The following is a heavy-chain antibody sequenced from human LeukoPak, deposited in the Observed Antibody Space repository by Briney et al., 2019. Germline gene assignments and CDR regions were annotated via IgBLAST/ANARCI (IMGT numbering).Heavy chain of an antibody. CDR3: AKFDAEYTGSYSYYYYMDV. V-gene: IGHV3-23*01. J-gene: IGHJ6*03. D-gene: IGHD1-26*01. CDR1: GFTFSSYA. CDR2: ISGSGGST. Sequence: GGSLRLSCAASGFTFSSYAMSWVRQAPGKGLEWVSAISGSGGSTYYADSVKGRFTISRDKSKNTLYLQMNSLRAEDTAVYYCAKFDAEYTGSYSYYYYMDVWGKGTTVTVSS.